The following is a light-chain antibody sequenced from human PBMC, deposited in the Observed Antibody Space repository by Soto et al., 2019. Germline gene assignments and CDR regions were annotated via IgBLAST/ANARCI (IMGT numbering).Light chain of an antibody. CDR3: AAWDDSVSAYV. Sequence: QSVLTQPPSASGTHGQGVTISCSGSSSNIGSNYVYWYQQLPGTAPKLLIYRNNQRPSGVPDRFSDSKSVTSASLAISGLRSEYEADYYCAAWDDSVSAYVFGTETKGTVL. CDR1: SSNIGSNY. V-gene: IGLV1-47*01. CDR2: RNN. J-gene: IGLJ1*01.